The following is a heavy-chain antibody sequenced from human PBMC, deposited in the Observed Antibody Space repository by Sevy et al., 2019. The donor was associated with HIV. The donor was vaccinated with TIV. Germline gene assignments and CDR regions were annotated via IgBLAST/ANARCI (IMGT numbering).Heavy chain of an antibody. CDR1: GGTFSSYA. Sequence: ASVKVSCKASGGTFSSYAISWVRQAPGQGLEWMGGIIPIFGTANYAQKFQGRVTITADKSTSTAYMELSSLRFEDTAMYYCAREVEGVALDYWGQGTLVTVSS. J-gene: IGHJ4*02. CDR3: AREVEGVALDY. CDR2: IIPIFGTA. V-gene: IGHV1-69*06. D-gene: IGHD1-1*01.